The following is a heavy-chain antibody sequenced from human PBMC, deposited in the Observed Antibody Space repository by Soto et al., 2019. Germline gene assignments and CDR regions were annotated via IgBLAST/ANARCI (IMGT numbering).Heavy chain of an antibody. CDR1: GFTVSSSF. Sequence: PGGSLRLSCAASGFTVSSSFISWVRHAPGKGLEWVSIYYSGGSTYYADSVKGRFSISGDNFENTLYLQMNSLRAEDTAVYYCARSILTGYYGLGYWGQGTLVTVSS. V-gene: IGHV3-53*01. D-gene: IGHD3-9*01. CDR2: YYSGGST. CDR3: ARSILTGYYGLGY. J-gene: IGHJ4*02.